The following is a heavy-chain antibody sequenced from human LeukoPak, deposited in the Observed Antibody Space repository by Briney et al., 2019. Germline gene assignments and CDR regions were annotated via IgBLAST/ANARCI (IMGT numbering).Heavy chain of an antibody. D-gene: IGHD3-22*01. CDR3: AREGYYDSSGYYSKVWYFDH. CDR2: ISSSGSTI. Sequence: PGGSLRLSCAASGFTFSSYEMNWVRQAPGKGLEWVSYISSSGSTIYYADSVKGRFTISRDNAKNSLYLQMNSLRAEDTAAYYCAREGYYDSSGYYSKVWYFDHWGQGTLVTVSS. CDR1: GFTFSSYE. V-gene: IGHV3-48*03. J-gene: IGHJ4*02.